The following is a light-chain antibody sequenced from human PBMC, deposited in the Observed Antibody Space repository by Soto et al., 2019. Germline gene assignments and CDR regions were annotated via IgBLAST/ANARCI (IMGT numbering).Light chain of an antibody. CDR1: QDIAKY. Sequence: DIQMTQSPSSLSASVGDRVTITCRASQDIAKYLAWYQQKPGKAPKLLIYAASTLQSGVPSRFSGSGSGTDFTLTISSLQPEDVATYYCQKYNSAPRTFGQGAKVDI. J-gene: IGKJ1*01. V-gene: IGKV1-27*01. CDR3: QKYNSAPRT. CDR2: AAS.